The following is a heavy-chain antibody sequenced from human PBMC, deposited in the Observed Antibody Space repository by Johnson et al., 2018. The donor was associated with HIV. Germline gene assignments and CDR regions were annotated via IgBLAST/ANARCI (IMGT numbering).Heavy chain of an antibody. V-gene: IGHV3-23*01. CDR1: GFTFSSYA. J-gene: IGHJ3*02. CDR3: AREMAWEDAFDI. D-gene: IGHD5-24*01. Sequence: VQLLESGGGLVQPGGSLRLSCAASGFTFSSYAMSWVRQAPGKGLEWVSAISWDGGSTYYADSVKGRFTISRDKSKNTLYLQMNSLRAEDTAVYYCAREMAWEDAFDIWGQGTMVTVSS. CDR2: ISWDGGST.